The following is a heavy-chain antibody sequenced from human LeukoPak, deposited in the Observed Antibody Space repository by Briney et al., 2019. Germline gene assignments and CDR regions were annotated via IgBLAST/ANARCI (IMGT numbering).Heavy chain of an antibody. V-gene: IGHV3-7*01. CDR1: GFTFSSYW. Sequence: PGGSLRLSCAASGFTFSSYWMSWVRQAPGKGLEWVANIKQDGSEKNYVDSVKGRFTISRDNAKNSLYLQMNSLRVGGTAVYYYARDSPVPAATQGYFDYWGQGTLVTVSS. CDR3: ARDSPVPAATQGYFDY. D-gene: IGHD2-2*01. J-gene: IGHJ4*02. CDR2: IKQDGSEK.